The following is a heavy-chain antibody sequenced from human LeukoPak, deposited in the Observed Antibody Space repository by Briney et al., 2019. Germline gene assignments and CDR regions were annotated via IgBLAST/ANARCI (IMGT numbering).Heavy chain of an antibody. Sequence: ASVKVSCKASGYTFTGYYMHWVRQAPGQGLEWMGRINPNSGGTNHAQKFQGRVTMTRDTSISTAYMELSRLRSDDTAVYYCARGDSRYSSGKKKAIDYWGQGTLVTVSS. D-gene: IGHD6-19*01. CDR2: INPNSGGT. V-gene: IGHV1-2*06. CDR1: GYTFTGYY. CDR3: ARGDSRYSSGKKKAIDY. J-gene: IGHJ4*02.